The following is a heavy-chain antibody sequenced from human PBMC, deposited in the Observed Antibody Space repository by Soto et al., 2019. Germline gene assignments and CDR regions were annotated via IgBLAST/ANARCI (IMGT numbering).Heavy chain of an antibody. D-gene: IGHD3-10*01. CDR1: GSSFTSYW. CDR3: ARLLLWFGEQRYGMDV. Sequence: GESLKISCKGSGSSFTSYWIGWVRQMPGKGLEWMGIIYPGDSDTRYSPSFQGQVTISADKSISTAYLQWSSLKASDTAMYYCARLLLWFGEQRYGMDVWGQGTTVTVSS. CDR2: IYPGDSDT. V-gene: IGHV5-51*01. J-gene: IGHJ6*02.